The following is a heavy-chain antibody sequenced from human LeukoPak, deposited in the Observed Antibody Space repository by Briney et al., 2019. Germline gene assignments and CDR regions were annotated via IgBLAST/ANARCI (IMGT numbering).Heavy chain of an antibody. J-gene: IGHJ4*02. CDR3: ARGPLDYSSDYSFDY. CDR1: GFTFSSYS. CDR2: ISSSSSTI. D-gene: IGHD6-19*01. V-gene: IGHV3-48*02. Sequence: GGSLRLSCAASGFTFSSYSMNWVRQAPGKGLEWVSYISSSSSTIYYADSVKGRFTISRDNAKNSLYLQMNSLRDEDTAVHYCARGPLDYSSDYSFDYWGQGTLVTVSS.